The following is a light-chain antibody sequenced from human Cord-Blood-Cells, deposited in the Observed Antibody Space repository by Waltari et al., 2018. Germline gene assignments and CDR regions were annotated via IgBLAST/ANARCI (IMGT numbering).Light chain of an antibody. Sequence: QSALTQPASVSGSPGQSITISCTGTSSDVGGYNYVSWYQQYPGKAPKLMIYYVSNRPSGVSNRFSGSKSGNTASLTISGLQAEDEADYYCSSYTSSSTLVFGGGTKLTVL. CDR3: SSYTSSSTLV. CDR2: YVS. V-gene: IGLV2-14*01. CDR1: SSDVGGYNY. J-gene: IGLJ2*01.